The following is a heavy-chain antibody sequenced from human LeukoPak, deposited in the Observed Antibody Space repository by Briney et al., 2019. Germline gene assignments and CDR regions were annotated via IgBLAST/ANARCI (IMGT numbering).Heavy chain of an antibody. D-gene: IGHD5-24*01. Sequence: SETLSLTCSVSGGSISTYYWSWIRQTPGKGLEWLGYGFYIGRTNYNPSLGSRVAISLDTSKNQFSLRLTAVTAADTAVYYCARRDGDNYDFDYWGQGILVTVSS. CDR3: ARRDGDNYDFDY. CDR2: GFYIGRT. J-gene: IGHJ4*02. CDR1: GGSISTYY. V-gene: IGHV4-59*08.